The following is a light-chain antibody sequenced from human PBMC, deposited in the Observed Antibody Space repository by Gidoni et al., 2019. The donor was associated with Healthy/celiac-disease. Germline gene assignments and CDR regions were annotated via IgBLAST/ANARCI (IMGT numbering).Light chain of an antibody. CDR3: HQYGRSPWT. CDR2: GAS. J-gene: IGKJ1*01. V-gene: IGKV3-20*01. Sequence: EIVLTQSPGTLSLSPGERANLSCRASQSVSSSYLAWYQQKPGQAPRLLIYGASSRATGIPERLSGSGSGTEFTLTISRLEPEDFEVYYCHQYGRSPWTFGQGTKVEIK. CDR1: QSVSSSY.